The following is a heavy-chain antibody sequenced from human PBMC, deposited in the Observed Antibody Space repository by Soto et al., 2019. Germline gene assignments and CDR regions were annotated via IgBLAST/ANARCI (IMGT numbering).Heavy chain of an antibody. V-gene: IGHV4-34*01. J-gene: IGHJ6*03. CDR1: GGSFSGYY. CDR3: AREWESSSSWGDYYYYYMDV. Sequence: SETLSLTCAVYGGSFSGYYWSWIRQPPGKGLEWIGEINHSGSTNYNPSLKSRVTISVDTSKNQFSLKLSSVTAADTAVYYCAREWESSSSWGDYYYYYMDVWGKGTTVTVSS. CDR2: INHSGST. D-gene: IGHD6-6*01.